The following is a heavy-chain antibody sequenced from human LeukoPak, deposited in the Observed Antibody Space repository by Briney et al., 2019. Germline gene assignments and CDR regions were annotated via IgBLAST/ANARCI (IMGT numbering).Heavy chain of an antibody. CDR3: ARLAYYYGSGSFTSFDP. J-gene: IGHJ5*02. Sequence: GESLKISCXGSGYSFTSYWIGWVRQMPGKGLEWMGIIYPGDSDTRYSPSFQGQVTISADKSISTAYLQWSSLKASDTAMYYCARLAYYYGSGSFTSFDPWGQGTLVTVSS. V-gene: IGHV5-51*01. CDR1: GYSFTSYW. CDR2: IYPGDSDT. D-gene: IGHD3-10*01.